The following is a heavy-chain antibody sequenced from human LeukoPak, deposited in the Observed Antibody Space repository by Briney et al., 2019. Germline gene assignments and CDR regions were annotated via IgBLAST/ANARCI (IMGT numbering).Heavy chain of an antibody. CDR1: GFTFSSSA. J-gene: IGHJ6*02. CDR2: IDDGGDAT. D-gene: IGHD3-10*01. Sequence: GGSLRLSCAASGFTFSSSAMSWVRQAPGKGLEWVSTIDDGGDATHYAGSVKGRLTISRDNSKNTLYLQVNSLRAEDTAVYYCARLKNPTGPYYGMDVWGQGTTVTVS. V-gene: IGHV3-23*01. CDR3: ARLKNPTGPYYGMDV.